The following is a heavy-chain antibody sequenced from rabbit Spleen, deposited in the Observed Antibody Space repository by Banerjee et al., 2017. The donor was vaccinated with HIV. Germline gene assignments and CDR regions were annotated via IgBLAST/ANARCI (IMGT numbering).Heavy chain of an antibody. CDR2: IDAGSSGFT. D-gene: IGHD1-1*01. CDR3: ARDSSSSFSSYGMDL. Sequence: QEQLVESGGGLVQPGGSLKLSCTASGFSFSNKAVMCWVRQAPGKGLEWIACIDAGSSGFTYHASWAKGRFTISKTSSTTVTLQMTSLTAADTATYFCARDSSSSFSSYGMDLWGQGTLVTVS. CDR1: GFSFSNKAV. J-gene: IGHJ6*01. V-gene: IGHV1S45*01.